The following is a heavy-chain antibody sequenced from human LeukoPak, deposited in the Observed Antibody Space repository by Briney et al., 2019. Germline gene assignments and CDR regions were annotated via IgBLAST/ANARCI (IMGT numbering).Heavy chain of an antibody. D-gene: IGHD3-16*01. J-gene: IGHJ4*02. CDR3: ASRHDYVWGSPYFDY. CDR1: GFTFSSYW. Sequence: PGGSLRLSCAASGFTFSSYWMSWVRQAPGKGLEWVANIKQDGSEKYYVDSVKGRFTITRDNAKNSPYLQMNSLRAGDTAVYYCASRHDYVWGSPYFDYWGQGTLVTVSS. V-gene: IGHV3-7*01. CDR2: IKQDGSEK.